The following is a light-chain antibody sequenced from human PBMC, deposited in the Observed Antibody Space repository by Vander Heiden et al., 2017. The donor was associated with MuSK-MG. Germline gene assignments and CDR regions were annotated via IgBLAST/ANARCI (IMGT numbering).Light chain of an antibody. CDR1: QSISSY. CDR3: QQSDSTPLT. J-gene: IGKJ4*01. V-gene: IGKV1-39*01. CDR2: AAS. Sequence: DIQMTQSPSSLSASVGDRVTITCRASQSISSYLNWYQQKPGKAPKLLIYAASSLQSGVPSRFSGSGSGTDFTLTISRLQPEDFATYYCQQSDSTPLTFGGGTKAEIK.